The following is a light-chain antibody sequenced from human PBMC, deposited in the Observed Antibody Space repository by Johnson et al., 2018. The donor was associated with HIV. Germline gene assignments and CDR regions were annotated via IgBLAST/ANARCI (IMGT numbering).Light chain of an antibody. V-gene: IGLV1-51*01. CDR3: GAWDSSLSASLYV. J-gene: IGLJ1*01. Sequence: QLVLSQPPSVSAAPGQKVTISCSGNSSNIGNNYVSWYQQLPGTGPKLLIYDNDKRPSGIPDRFSGSTSGTSATLGITGLQTGDEADYYCGAWDSSLSASLYVFGSGTAVTVL. CDR2: DND. CDR1: SSNIGNNY.